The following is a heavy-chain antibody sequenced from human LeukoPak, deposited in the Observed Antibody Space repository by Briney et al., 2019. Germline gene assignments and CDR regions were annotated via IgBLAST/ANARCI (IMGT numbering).Heavy chain of an antibody. Sequence: ASVKVSCKASGYTFTSYGMSWVRQAPGQGLEWMGWISAYNGNTNYAQKLQGRVTMTTDTSTSTAYMELRSLRSDDTAVYYCARPLGYYYDSSGELDYWGQGTLVTVSS. CDR3: ARPLGYYYDSSGELDY. V-gene: IGHV1-18*01. D-gene: IGHD3-22*01. CDR2: ISAYNGNT. J-gene: IGHJ4*02. CDR1: GYTFTSYG.